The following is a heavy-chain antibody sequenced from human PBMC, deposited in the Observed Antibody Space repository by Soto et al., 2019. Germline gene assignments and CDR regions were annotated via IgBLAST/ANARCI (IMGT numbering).Heavy chain of an antibody. J-gene: IGHJ6*02. D-gene: IGHD6-6*01. CDR3: ARVGGSSASGYDHGMDF. CDR1: WFTVSSNY. Sequence: GGSLRLSREASWFTVSSNYLRWVRHAPGKGLERVSVIYSGGSRYYADSVKVRFTISRDKAKNTLYRQMNSLIAGGTVVYDCARVGGSSASGYDHGMDFWGQGTTVTVSS. CDR2: IYSGGSR. V-gene: IGHV3-53*01.